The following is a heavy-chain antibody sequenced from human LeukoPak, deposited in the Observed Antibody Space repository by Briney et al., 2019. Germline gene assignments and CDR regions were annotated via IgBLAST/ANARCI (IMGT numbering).Heavy chain of an antibody. V-gene: IGHV4-4*09. J-gene: IGHJ5*02. CDR1: GGSISSYY. CDR2: IYTSGST. Sequence: SETLSLTCTVSGGSISSYYWSWIRQPPGKGLEWIGYIYTSGSTNYNPSLKSRVTISVDTSKNQFSLKLSSVTAADTAVYYCASITEYSSWFDPWGQGTLVTVSS. CDR3: ASITEYSSWFDP. D-gene: IGHD6-6*01.